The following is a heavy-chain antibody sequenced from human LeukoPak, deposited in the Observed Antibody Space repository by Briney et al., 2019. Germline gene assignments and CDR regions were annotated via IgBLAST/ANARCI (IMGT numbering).Heavy chain of an antibody. J-gene: IGHJ4*02. Sequence: GGSLRLSCAASGFTFSSYETNWVRQAPGKGLEWVSYISSSGSTIYYADSVKGRFTISRDNAKNSLYLQMNSLRAEDTAVYYCARDPPGTGFDYWGQGTLVTVSS. D-gene: IGHD3-10*01. CDR1: GFTFSSYE. CDR3: ARDPPGTGFDY. V-gene: IGHV3-48*03. CDR2: ISSSGSTI.